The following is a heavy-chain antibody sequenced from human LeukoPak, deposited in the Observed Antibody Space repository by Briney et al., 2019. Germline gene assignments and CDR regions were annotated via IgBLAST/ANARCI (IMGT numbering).Heavy chain of an antibody. D-gene: IGHD1-26*01. J-gene: IGHJ4*02. Sequence: PGGSLRLSCAASGFTFSKYGIHWVRQAPGKGLEWVAVISYDGSNKYYVDSVKGRFTISRDNAKNSLYLQMNSLRAEDTAVYYCARRRYSGSSQHFDYWGQGTLVTVSS. CDR1: GFTFSKYG. CDR2: ISYDGSNK. V-gene: IGHV3-30*03. CDR3: ARRRYSGSSQHFDY.